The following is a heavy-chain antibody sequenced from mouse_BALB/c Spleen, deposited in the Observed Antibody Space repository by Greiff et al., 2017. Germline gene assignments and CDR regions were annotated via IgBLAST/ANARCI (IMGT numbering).Heavy chain of an antibody. V-gene: IGHV1-15*01. J-gene: IGHJ2*01. CDR3: TRKGAYYRYYFDY. CDR1: GYTFTDYE. Sequence: VQLQQSGAELVRPGASVTLSCKASGYTFTDYEMHWVKQTPVHGLEWIGAIDPETGGTAYNQKFKGKATLTADKSSSTAYMELRSLTSEDSAVYYCTRKGAYYRYYFDYWGQGTTLTVSS. CDR2: IDPETGGT. D-gene: IGHD2-14*01.